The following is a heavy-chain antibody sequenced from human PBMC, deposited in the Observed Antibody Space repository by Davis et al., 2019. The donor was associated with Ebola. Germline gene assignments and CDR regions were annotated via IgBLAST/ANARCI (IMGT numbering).Heavy chain of an antibody. CDR3: ATLGATSDYFDY. D-gene: IGHD1-26*01. V-gene: IGHV1-24*01. J-gene: IGHJ4*02. CDR1: GYTLTEFS. CDR2: FDPEDGET. Sequence: ASVTVPCTVSGYTLTEFSMHWLRQAPGKGLEWMGGFDPEDGETIYAQKFQGRVTMTEDTSTDTAYMELSSLRSEDTAVYYCATLGATSDYFDYWDKGTLVSV.